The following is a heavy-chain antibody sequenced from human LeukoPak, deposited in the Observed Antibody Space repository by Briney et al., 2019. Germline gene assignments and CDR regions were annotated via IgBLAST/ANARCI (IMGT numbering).Heavy chain of an antibody. CDR2: IYPGDSDT. J-gene: IGHJ3*02. V-gene: IGHV5-51*01. D-gene: IGHD4-23*01. CDR1: GFTFSSYW. CDR3: VMSQTPGFAFDI. Sequence: GGSLRLSCAASGFTFSSYWIGWVRQMPGKGLEWMGIIYPGDSDTRYSPSFQGQVTISADKSISTAYLQWSSLKASDTAIYYCVMSQTPGFAFDIWGQGTMVTVSS.